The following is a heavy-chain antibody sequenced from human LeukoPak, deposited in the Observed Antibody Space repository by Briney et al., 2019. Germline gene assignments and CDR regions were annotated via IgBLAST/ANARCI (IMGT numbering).Heavy chain of an antibody. Sequence: GGSLRLSCAASGFTFSSYSMNWVRQAPGKGLEWVSSISSSSSYIYYADSVKGRFTISRDNAKNSLYLQMYSLRAEDTAVYYCARYYYDSSGFFDYWGQGTLVTVSS. CDR1: GFTFSSYS. V-gene: IGHV3-21*01. J-gene: IGHJ4*02. D-gene: IGHD3-22*01. CDR2: ISSSSSYI. CDR3: ARYYYDSSGFFDY.